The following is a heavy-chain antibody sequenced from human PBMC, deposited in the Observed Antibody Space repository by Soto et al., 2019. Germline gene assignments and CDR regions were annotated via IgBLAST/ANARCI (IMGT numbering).Heavy chain of an antibody. V-gene: IGHV2-26*01. CDR1: GFSLSNTRMG. CDR3: ARMSGYYYDSSGYD. Sequence: GSGPTLVNPTETLTLTCTVSGFSLSNTRMGVSWIRQPPGKALEWLAHIFANDEKSYFTSLKSRLTISKDTSKSQVVLTMTNMDPVDTATYYCARMSGYYYDSSGYDWGQGTLVTVSS. J-gene: IGHJ1*01. D-gene: IGHD3-22*01. CDR2: IFANDEK.